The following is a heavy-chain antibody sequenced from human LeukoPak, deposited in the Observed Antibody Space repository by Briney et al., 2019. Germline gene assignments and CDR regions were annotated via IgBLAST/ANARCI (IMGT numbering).Heavy chain of an antibody. J-gene: IGHJ4*02. CDR2: IKSKTDGGTT. V-gene: IGHV3-15*01. CDR1: GFTFGDYA. D-gene: IGHD2-2*01. Sequence: GGSLRLSCTASGFTFGDYAMSWIRQAPGKGLEWVGRIKSKTDGGTTDYAAPVKGRFTISRDDSKNTLYLQMNSLKTEDTAVYYCTTDIVVVPAAGVDYWGQGTLVTVSS. CDR3: TTDIVVVPAAGVDY.